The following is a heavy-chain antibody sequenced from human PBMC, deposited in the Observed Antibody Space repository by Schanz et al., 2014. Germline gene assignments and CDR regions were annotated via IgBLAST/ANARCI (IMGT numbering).Heavy chain of an antibody. D-gene: IGHD6-13*01. CDR3: AREQIMAAAGLVDY. Sequence: QVQLVESGGGLVKPGGSLRLSCAASGFTFSDYYMSWIRQAPGKGLEWVSYISGTTTYTNYADSVKGRFTISRDNAKNALSLQMNSLRVEDTAVDYCAREQIMAAAGLVDYWGHGTLVTVSS. J-gene: IGHJ4*01. CDR1: GFTFSDYY. CDR2: ISGTTTYT. V-gene: IGHV3-11*05.